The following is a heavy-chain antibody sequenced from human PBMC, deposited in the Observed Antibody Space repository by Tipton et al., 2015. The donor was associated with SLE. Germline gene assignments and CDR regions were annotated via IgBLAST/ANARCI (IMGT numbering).Heavy chain of an antibody. CDR3: ARYGIRSGKDI. D-gene: IGHD3-3*01. Sequence: TLSLTCTVSGGSISSYYWSWIRQPPGKGLEWIGYIYYSGSTYYNPSLKSRVTISVDTSKNQFSLKLSSVTAADTAVYYCARYGIRSGKDIWGQGTMVTVSS. CDR2: IYYSGST. CDR1: GGSISSYY. J-gene: IGHJ3*02. V-gene: IGHV4-59*01.